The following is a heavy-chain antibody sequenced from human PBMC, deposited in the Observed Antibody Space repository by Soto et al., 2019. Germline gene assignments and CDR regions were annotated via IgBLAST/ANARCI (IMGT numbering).Heavy chain of an antibody. J-gene: IGHJ4*02. CDR1: GFTFSSYA. Sequence: EVQLLESGGGLVQPGGSLRLSCAASGFTFSSYAMSWVRQAPGKGLEWVSAISGSGGSTYYADSVKGPFTISRDNSKNTLYLQMNSLRAEDTAVYYCAKDRPTMVVTARLIDYWGQGTLVTVSS. D-gene: IGHD2-21*02. CDR2: ISGSGGST. CDR3: AKDRPTMVVTARLIDY. V-gene: IGHV3-23*01.